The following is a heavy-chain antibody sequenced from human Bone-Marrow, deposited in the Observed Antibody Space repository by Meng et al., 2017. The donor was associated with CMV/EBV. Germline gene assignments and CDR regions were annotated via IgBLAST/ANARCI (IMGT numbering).Heavy chain of an antibody. Sequence: GSLRLSCTVSGGSVNSVSYYWSWIRQPPGKGLEWIGYIYYSGSTNYNPSLKSRVTISVDTSKNQFSLKLSSVTAADTAVYYCARVSWRVFDYWGQGTLVTVSS. D-gene: IGHD1-1*01. V-gene: IGHV4-61*01. CDR2: IYYSGST. CDR3: ARVSWRVFDY. J-gene: IGHJ4*02. CDR1: GGSVNSVSYY.